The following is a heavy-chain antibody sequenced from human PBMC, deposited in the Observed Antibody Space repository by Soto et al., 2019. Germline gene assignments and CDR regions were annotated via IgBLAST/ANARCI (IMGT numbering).Heavy chain of an antibody. CDR3: ARDLGYYDSSGYFDY. CDR1: GFTFSDYY. V-gene: IGHV3-11*01. CDR2: ISSSDTII. J-gene: IGHJ4*02. D-gene: IGHD3-22*01. Sequence: GSLRLSCAASGFTFSDYYMSWIRQAPGKGLEWVSYISSSDTIISYADSVKGRFTISKDNAKNSLYLQMNSLRAEDTAVYYCARDLGYYDSSGYFDYWRQGTLVTVSS.